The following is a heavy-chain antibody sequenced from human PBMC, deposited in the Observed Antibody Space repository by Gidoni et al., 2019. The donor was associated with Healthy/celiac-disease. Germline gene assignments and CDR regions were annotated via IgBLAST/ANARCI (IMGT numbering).Heavy chain of an antibody. CDR3: ARVPAVSNRSVDY. J-gene: IGHJ4*02. V-gene: IGHV4-31*03. D-gene: IGHD4-17*01. CDR1: GGHISSGGSY. Sequence: QVQLQESGPGLGKPSQTLSLTCTVSGGHISSGGSYWCWIRQHPGKGLEWIVYIYSRGSTYYTPSLKSRVTISVDTSKNQFSLKLSSVTAADTAVYYCARVPAVSNRSVDYWGQGTLVTVSS. CDR2: IYSRGST.